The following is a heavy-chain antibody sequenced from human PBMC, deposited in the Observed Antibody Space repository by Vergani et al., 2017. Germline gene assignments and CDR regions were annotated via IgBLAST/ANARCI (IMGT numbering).Heavy chain of an antibody. CDR3: AKGPNIGECGR. V-gene: IGHV3-23*01. Sequence: EVQLLESGGGLVQPGGSLRLSCAASGFTFISYALSWVRQAPGKGLEWVSAISGSSGSTYYADSVKGRFTISRDNSKNTLYLQMNSLRAEDTAVYYCAKGPNIGECGRWGQGTMVTVSS. D-gene: IGHD3-10*01. CDR2: ISGSSGST. J-gene: IGHJ3*01. CDR1: GFTFISYA.